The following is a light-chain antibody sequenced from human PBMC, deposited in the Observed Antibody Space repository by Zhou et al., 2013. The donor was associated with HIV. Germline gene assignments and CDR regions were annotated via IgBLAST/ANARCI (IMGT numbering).Light chain of an antibody. CDR1: QDIGNN. J-gene: IGKJ4*01. CDR2: IAS. CDR3: QQFNSYPLT. Sequence: QMTQSPPSVSASIGQSVTINCRASQDIGNNVCWFQVRPGKAPKRLIYIASNLDRGVPSRFSGSGSGTDFTLTISSLQPEDFATYYCQQFNSYPLTFGGGTKVEIK. V-gene: IGKV1-13*02.